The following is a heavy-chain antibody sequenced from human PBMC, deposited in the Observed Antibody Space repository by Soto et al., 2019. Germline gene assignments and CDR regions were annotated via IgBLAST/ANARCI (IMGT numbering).Heavy chain of an antibody. V-gene: IGHV3-33*01. Sequence: GGSLRLSCAASGFTFSSYGMHWVRQAPGKGLEWVAVIWYDGSNKYYADSVKGRFTISRDNSKNTLYLQMNSLRAEDTAVYYCARDLGSGSYFAFDIWGQGTMVTVSS. D-gene: IGHD1-26*01. CDR1: GFTFSSYG. CDR2: IWYDGSNK. CDR3: ARDLGSGSYFAFDI. J-gene: IGHJ3*02.